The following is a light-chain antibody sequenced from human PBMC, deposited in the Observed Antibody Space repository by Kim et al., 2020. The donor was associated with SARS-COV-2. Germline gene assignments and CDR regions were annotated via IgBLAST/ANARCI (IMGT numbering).Light chain of an antibody. J-gene: IGLJ3*02. Sequence: VSGAPGRTNTITCSGDKLGDKYASWYQQKPGQSHALVIYTDNMGPSGIPERFSGANSGNTATLTFSGTKAMDEGDYYCQAWDSSVVFGGGTQLTVL. CDR2: TDN. V-gene: IGLV3-1*01. CDR3: QAWDSSVV. CDR1: KLGDKY.